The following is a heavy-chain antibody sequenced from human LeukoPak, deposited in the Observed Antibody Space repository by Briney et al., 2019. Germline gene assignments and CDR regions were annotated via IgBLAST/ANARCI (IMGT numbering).Heavy chain of an antibody. D-gene: IGHD3-22*01. J-gene: IGHJ5*02. CDR2: IWYDGSNK. CDR1: GFNLRNYG. CDR3: ARGFKFYDSRGYDSDESDDWLDT. V-gene: IGHV3-33*01. Sequence: GGSLRLSCAASGFNLRNYGMHWVRQAPGKGLEWVAVIWYDGSNKYYVDSVEGRFTISRDNSKNTLFLEMDSLRAEDTAVYYCARGFKFYDSRGYDSDESDDWLDTWGQGILVTVSS.